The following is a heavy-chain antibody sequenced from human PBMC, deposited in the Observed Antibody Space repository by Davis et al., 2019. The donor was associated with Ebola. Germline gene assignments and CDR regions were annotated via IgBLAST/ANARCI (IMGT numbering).Heavy chain of an antibody. CDR3: ARLYGPGHYLNWYFNL. D-gene: IGHD3-10*01. CDR1: GYSFTNYW. V-gene: IGHV5-51*01. CDR2: IYCGDSDT. J-gene: IGHJ2*01. Sequence: KVSCKGSGYSFTNYWIAWVRQMPGKGPEWMGIIYCGDSDTRYSPSFQGQVIISADQSISTAYLRWNSLQASDTAVYYCARLYGPGHYLNWYFNLWGRGTLVTVSS.